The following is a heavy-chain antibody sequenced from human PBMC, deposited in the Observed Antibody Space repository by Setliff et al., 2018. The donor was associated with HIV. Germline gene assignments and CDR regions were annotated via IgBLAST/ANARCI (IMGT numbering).Heavy chain of an antibody. D-gene: IGHD3-22*01. CDR3: ARDYSPTFYYYDSSGTFDY. CDR1: GGTFSSYA. V-gene: IGHV1-69*13. CDR2: IIPIFGTP. Sequence: SVKVSCKASGGTFSSYAISWVRQAPGQGLEWMGGIIPIFGTPNYAQKFQGRVTITAVESTSTAYMELSSLRSEDTAVYYCARDYSPTFYYYDSSGTFDYWGQGTLVTVSS. J-gene: IGHJ4*02.